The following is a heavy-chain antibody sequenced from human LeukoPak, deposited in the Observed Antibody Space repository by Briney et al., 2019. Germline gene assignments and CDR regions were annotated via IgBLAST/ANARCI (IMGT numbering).Heavy chain of an antibody. V-gene: IGHV4-39*07. CDR2: IYYSGST. CDR3: ASSSSWTYSVDY. D-gene: IGHD6-13*01. J-gene: IGHJ4*02. Sequence: SETLSLTCTVSGGSISSSSYYWGWIRQPPGKGLEWIGSIYYSGSTYYNPFLKSRVTISVDTSKNQFSLKLSSVTAADTAVYYCASSSSWTYSVDYWGQGTLVTVSS. CDR1: GGSISSSSYY.